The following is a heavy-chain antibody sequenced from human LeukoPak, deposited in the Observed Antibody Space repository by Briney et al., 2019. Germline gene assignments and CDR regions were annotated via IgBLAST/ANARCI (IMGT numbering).Heavy chain of an antibody. CDR1: GFTVSTNY. D-gene: IGHD3-10*01. J-gene: IGHJ4*02. Sequence: SGGSLRLSCAASGFTVSTNYMSWVRQAPGKGLEWVSVIYSGDTTFYADSVRGKFTISRDNSKDTLYLQMNSLGAEDTAVYYCASILRSSSGYYFDYWGQGTLVTVSS. CDR2: IYSGDTT. V-gene: IGHV3-66*01. CDR3: ASILRSSSGYYFDY.